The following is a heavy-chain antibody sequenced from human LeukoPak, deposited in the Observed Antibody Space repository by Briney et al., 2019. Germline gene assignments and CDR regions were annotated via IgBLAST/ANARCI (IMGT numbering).Heavy chain of an antibody. J-gene: IGHJ4*02. D-gene: IGHD3-10*01. CDR1: GGSLSSSHYY. CDR2: IYYSGST. CDR3: ARVLTMVRGVIGY. V-gene: IGHV4-39*07. Sequence: PSETLSLTCTVSGGSLSSSHYYWGWIRQPPGKGLEWIGSIYYSGSTYYNPSLKSRVTISIDTSKNQFSLKLSSVTAADTAVYYCARVLTMVRGVIGYWGQGTLVTVSS.